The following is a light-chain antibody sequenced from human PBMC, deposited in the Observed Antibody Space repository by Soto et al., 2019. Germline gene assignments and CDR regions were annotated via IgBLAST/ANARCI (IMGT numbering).Light chain of an antibody. V-gene: IGLV2-14*01. Sequence: QSALTQPASVSGSPGQSITISCTGTSSDVGGYNYVSWYQQHPGEAPKLMIYDVSNRPSGVSNRFSGSKSGNTASLTISGLQAEDEADYYCSSYTSSSPWVFGGGTQLTVL. CDR3: SSYTSSSPWV. CDR2: DVS. CDR1: SSDVGGYNY. J-gene: IGLJ3*02.